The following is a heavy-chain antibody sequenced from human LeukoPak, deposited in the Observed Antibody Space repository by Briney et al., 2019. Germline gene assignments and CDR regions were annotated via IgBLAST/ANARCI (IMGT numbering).Heavy chain of an antibody. CDR1: GYSFSNYW. CDR3: ARRSYCGGDCYSDY. Sequence: GESLKISCKGSGYSFSNYWIGWVRQMAGKGLEWMGIIYPGDSDSRYSPSFQGQVTISADKSISTAYLQWSSLKASDTAMYCCARRSYCGGDCYSDYWGQGTLVTVSS. CDR2: IYPGDSDS. D-gene: IGHD2-21*02. V-gene: IGHV5-51*01. J-gene: IGHJ4*02.